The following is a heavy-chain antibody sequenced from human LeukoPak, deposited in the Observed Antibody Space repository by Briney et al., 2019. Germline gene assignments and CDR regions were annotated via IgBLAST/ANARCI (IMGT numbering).Heavy chain of an antibody. CDR1: GGSISSSSYY. V-gene: IGHV4-39*07. CDR3: ARDEARDVYYYGMDV. CDR2: IYYSGST. Sequence: SETLSLTCTVSGGSISSSSYYWGWIRQPPGKGLEWIGSIYYSGSTYYNPSLKSRVTISVDTSKNQFSLKLSSVTAADTAVYYCARDEARDVYYYGMDVWGQGTTVTVSS. J-gene: IGHJ6*02. D-gene: IGHD3-10*01.